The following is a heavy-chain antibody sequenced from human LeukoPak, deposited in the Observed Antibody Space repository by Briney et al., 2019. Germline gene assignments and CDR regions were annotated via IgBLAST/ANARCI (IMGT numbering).Heavy chain of an antibody. V-gene: IGHV3-30*04. Sequence: PGRSLRLSCVASGFTFRSYAMHWVRQAPGKGLEWVTIVSHDGSHKHFADSVKGRFTISRDNSKNMMYLQMNSLRAEDTAVYYCARDFWFGESGTGGYFDYWGQGTLVTVSS. CDR3: ARDFWFGESGTGGYFDY. D-gene: IGHD3-10*01. J-gene: IGHJ4*02. CDR1: GFTFRSYA. CDR2: VSHDGSHK.